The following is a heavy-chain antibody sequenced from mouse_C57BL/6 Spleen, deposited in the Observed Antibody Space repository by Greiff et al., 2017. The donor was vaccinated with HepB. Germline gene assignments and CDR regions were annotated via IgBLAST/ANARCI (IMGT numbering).Heavy chain of an antibody. D-gene: IGHD1-1*01. V-gene: IGHV1-53*01. J-gene: IGHJ1*03. Sequence: VQLQQPGTELVKPGASVKLSCKASGYTFTSYWMHWVKPRPGQGLEWIGNINPSNGGTTYNEKFKSKATLTVDKSSSTAYMQLSSLTSEDSAVYYCARLYGSSYGWYFDVWGTGTTVTVSS. CDR1: GYTFTSYW. CDR3: ARLYGSSYGWYFDV. CDR2: INPSNGGT.